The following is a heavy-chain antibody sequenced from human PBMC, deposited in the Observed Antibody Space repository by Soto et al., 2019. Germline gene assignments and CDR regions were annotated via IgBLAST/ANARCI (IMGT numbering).Heavy chain of an antibody. D-gene: IGHD3-9*01. J-gene: IGHJ3*02. CDR1: GFTVSSNY. CDR3: ARVLAGLRYFHWFPNPGAFDI. Sequence: PGGSLRLSCAASGFTVSSNYMSWVRQAPGKGLEWVSVIYSGGSTYYADSVKGRFTISRDNSKNTLYLQMNSLRAEDTAVYYCARVLAGLRYFHWFPNPGAFDIWGQGTMVTV. V-gene: IGHV3-53*01. CDR2: IYSGGST.